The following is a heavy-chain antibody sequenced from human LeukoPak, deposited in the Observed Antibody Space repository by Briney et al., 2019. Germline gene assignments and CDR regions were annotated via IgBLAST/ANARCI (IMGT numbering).Heavy chain of an antibody. CDR2: ISAYNGNT. J-gene: IGHJ4*02. V-gene: IGHV1-18*01. CDR3: ARDRDSSGYYGSMGY. D-gene: IGHD3-22*01. CDR1: GYTFTSYG. Sequence: GASEKVSCKASGYTFTSYGISWVRQAPGQGLEWMGWISAYNGNTNYAQKLQGRVTMTTDTSTSTAYMELRSLRSNDTAVYYCARDRDSSGYYGSMGYWGQGTLVTVSS.